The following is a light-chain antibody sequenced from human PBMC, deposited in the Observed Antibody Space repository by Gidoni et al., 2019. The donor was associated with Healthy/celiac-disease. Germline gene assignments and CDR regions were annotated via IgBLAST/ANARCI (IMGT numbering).Light chain of an antibody. J-gene: IGKJ3*01. CDR1: QSVLYSSNNKNY. CDR2: WSS. CDR3: QQYSSTPFT. V-gene: IGKV4-1*01. Sequence: DIVLTQSPDSLAVSLGERATINCKSSQSVLYSSNNKNYLAWYQQKPGQPPKLLIYWSSTRESGVPDRFSGSGSGTDFTLTISSLQAEDVAVYYCQQYSSTPFTFGPGTQVDI.